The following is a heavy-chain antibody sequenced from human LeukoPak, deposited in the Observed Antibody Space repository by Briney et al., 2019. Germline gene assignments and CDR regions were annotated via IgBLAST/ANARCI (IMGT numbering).Heavy chain of an antibody. CDR1: GYTFTGYY. V-gene: IGHV1-2*02. J-gene: IGHJ4*02. CDR3: ARSPHILTGENFDY. D-gene: IGHD3-9*01. CDR2: INPTSGGT. Sequence: ASVKVSCKASGYTFTGYYLHWVRQAPGQGLEWMGWINPTSGGTNYAQKFQDRVTMTRDTSISTAYMELSGLRSDDTAVYYCARSPHILTGENFDYWGQGTLVTVSS.